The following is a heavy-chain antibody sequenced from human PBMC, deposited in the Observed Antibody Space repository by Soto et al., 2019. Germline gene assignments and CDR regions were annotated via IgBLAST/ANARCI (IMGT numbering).Heavy chain of an antibody. Sequence: QLQLQESGPGLVKPSGTLSLTCSVSGDSIATSGWYWSWIRLPPGKGLEWIGSIFYSGSIYRNPSLESRFTMSVDSSKNQFSLKLNSVTAADTAVYYCVRGSREMDVWGKGTTVTVSS. V-gene: IGHV4-39*01. CDR2: IFYSGSI. CDR1: GDSIATSGWY. CDR3: VRGSREMDV. J-gene: IGHJ6*04. D-gene: IGHD2-15*01.